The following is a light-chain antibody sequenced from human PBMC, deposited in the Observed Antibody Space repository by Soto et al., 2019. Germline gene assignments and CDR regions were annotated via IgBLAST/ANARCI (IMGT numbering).Light chain of an antibody. CDR3: QQHKRYPVT. V-gene: IGKV1-5*01. Sequence: DIQMTQSPSTLSASVGDRVTITCRASQNIDIWLSWYQQKPGKAPKLLIYDASNLNSGVPSRFSGSGSGTELTLTIYSLQPDDFGTYYCQQHKRYPVTFGGGTKVDIK. J-gene: IGKJ4*01. CDR2: DAS. CDR1: QNIDIW.